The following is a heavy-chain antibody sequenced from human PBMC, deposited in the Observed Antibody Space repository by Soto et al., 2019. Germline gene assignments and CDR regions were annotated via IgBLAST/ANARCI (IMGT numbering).Heavy chain of an antibody. J-gene: IGHJ4*02. CDR3: DMTVIAPSPYLDH. CDR1: GDSISRKY. CDR2: IYTTGAT. Sequence: QVQLQESGPGLVKPSETLSLTCSVSGDSISRKYWSWLRQPAGGGLEWIGRIYTTGATNYNSSLKSRFSMSVDTTKNQFSLRLTSVTAADTAVYFCDMTVIAPSPYLDHWGQGLLVTVSS. V-gene: IGHV4-4*07. D-gene: IGHD4-17*01.